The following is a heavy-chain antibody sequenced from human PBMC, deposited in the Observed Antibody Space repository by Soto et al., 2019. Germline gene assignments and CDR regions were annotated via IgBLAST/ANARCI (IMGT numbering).Heavy chain of an antibody. CDR2: IKSKSDGGKP. J-gene: IGHJ4*02. Sequence: GGSLRLSCAVSGFTFNIAWMSWVRQAPGKGLEWVGRIKSKSDGGKPDLAAPVKGRFTISRDDSENTQYLQMNSQKIEDTAFYYCTTGLWFGELRNRYYFDYWGQGTLVTVSS. D-gene: IGHD3-10*01. CDR3: TTGLWFGELRNRYYFDY. CDR1: GFTFNIAW. V-gene: IGHV3-15*01.